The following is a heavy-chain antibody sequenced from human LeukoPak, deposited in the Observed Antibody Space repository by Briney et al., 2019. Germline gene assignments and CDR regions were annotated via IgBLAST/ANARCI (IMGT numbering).Heavy chain of an antibody. V-gene: IGHV1-8*01. J-gene: IGHJ4*02. Sequence: SVKVSCKASGYTFTSYDINWVRQATGQGLEWMGWMNPNSGNTGYAQKFQGRVTMTRNTSISTAYMELSSLRSEDTAVYYCARGVHPDDWNPFDYWGQGTLVTVSS. D-gene: IGHD1-1*01. CDR2: MNPNSGNT. CDR1: GYTFTSYD. CDR3: ARGVHPDDWNPFDY.